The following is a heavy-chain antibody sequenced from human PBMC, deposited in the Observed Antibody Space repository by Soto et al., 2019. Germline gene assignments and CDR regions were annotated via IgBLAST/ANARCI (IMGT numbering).Heavy chain of an antibody. J-gene: IGHJ4*02. CDR3: ARVSGDFSSGYYFLAY. CDR1: GGSISSGDYY. V-gene: IGHV4-31*03. CDR2: IHYSGTT. D-gene: IGHD3-3*01. Sequence: SETLSLTCTVSGGSISSGDYYWSWIRQHPGKGLEWIGYIHYSGTTHFNPSLKNRVAISVDRSKNQFSLKLSSVTAADTAVYYCARVSGDFSSGYYFLAYWGQGILVTVSS.